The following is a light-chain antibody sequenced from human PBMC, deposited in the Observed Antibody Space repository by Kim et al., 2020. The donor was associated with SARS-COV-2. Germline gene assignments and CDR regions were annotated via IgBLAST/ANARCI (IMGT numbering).Light chain of an antibody. J-gene: IGKJ4*01. Sequence: EIVMTQSPATLSVSAGERATLPCRASQSVSSNLAWYQQKPGQTPRLLIYGASTRATGIPARFSGSGSGTEFTPTISSLQSEDFAVYYCQQYNNWLGLTFGRGTKVDIK. CDR2: GAS. V-gene: IGKV3-15*01. CDR1: QSVSSN. CDR3: QQYNNWLGLT.